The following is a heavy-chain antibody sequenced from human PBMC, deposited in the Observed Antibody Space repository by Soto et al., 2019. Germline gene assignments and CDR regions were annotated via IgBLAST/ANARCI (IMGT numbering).Heavy chain of an antibody. J-gene: IGHJ6*02. Sequence: EVQLVESGGGLLQPGGSLRLSCAVSGSTFSNDWMHWVHQAPGKGLVWVSHINSDGSSTNYADFVKGRFTIARDNAKNTVYLHMNSLRAEDTAVYYCARDRSYSLDVWGQGTTVTVSS. CDR1: GSTFSNDW. V-gene: IGHV3-74*01. CDR2: INSDGSST. CDR3: ARDRSYSLDV.